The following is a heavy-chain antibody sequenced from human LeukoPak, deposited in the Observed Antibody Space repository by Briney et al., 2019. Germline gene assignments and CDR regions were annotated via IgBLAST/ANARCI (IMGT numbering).Heavy chain of an antibody. CDR2: IYDGGFT. CDR1: GFTVSSNY. CDR3: ARMTTVTTFDY. J-gene: IGHJ4*02. V-gene: IGHV3-66*01. Sequence: GGSLRLSCAASGFTVSSNYMAWVRQAPGKGLEWGSVIYDGGFTDYTDSVKGRFTISRDNSKSTLYLQMNTLRAEDTAVYYCARMTTVTTFDYWGQGTLVTVSS. D-gene: IGHD4-17*01.